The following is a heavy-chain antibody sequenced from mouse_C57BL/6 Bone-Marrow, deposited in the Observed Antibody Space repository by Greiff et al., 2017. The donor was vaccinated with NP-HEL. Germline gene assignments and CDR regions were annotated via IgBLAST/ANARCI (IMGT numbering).Heavy chain of an antibody. D-gene: IGHD1-1*01. Sequence: VQLQQSGPVLVKPGASVKMSCKASGYTFTDYYMNWVKQSHGKSLEWIGVINPYNGGTSYNQKFKGKATLTVDKSSSTAYMELNSLTSEDSAVYYCARTHYYGSSYEFAYWGQGTLVTVSA. CDR2: INPYNGGT. CDR1: GYTFTDYY. J-gene: IGHJ3*01. V-gene: IGHV1-19*01. CDR3: ARTHYYGSSYEFAY.